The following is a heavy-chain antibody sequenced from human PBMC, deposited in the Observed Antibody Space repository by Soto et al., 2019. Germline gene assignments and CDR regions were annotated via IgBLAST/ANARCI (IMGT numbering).Heavy chain of an antibody. V-gene: IGHV4-30-4*01. CDR1: GGSISSGEYY. Sequence: SETLSLTCTVSGGSISSGEYYWSWIRQPPGKGLEWIGYIYYSGSTYYNPSLKSRVTISVDTSKNQFSLKLSSVTAADTAVYCCARERGADYYDSSGYSTFDYWGQGTLVTVSS. CDR3: ARERGADYYDSSGYSTFDY. D-gene: IGHD3-22*01. J-gene: IGHJ4*02. CDR2: IYYSGST.